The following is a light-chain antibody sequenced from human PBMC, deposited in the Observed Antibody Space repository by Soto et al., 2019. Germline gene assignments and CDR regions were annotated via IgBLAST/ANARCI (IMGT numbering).Light chain of an antibody. Sequence: DIQMTQSPATLSASVGDSVTISCRASQSVSNWMAWYQLKPGKAPRLLIHEASNLHSGVPSTFRGSGSGTDFTLTITNLQPEDFATYYCQQYQSYWTFGQGTRVELK. V-gene: IGKV1-5*03. CDR2: EAS. CDR1: QSVSNW. CDR3: QQYQSYWT. J-gene: IGKJ2*01.